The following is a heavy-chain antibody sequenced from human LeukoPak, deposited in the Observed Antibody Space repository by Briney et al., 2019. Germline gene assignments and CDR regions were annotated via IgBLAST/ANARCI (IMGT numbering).Heavy chain of an antibody. Sequence: SQTLSLTCAVSGGSISSGGYSWSWIRQPPGKGLEWIGYIYHSGSTYYNPSLKSRVTISVDRSKNQFSLKLSSVTAADTAVYYCAREKDSFFDPWGQGTPVTVSS. CDR1: GGSISSGGYS. V-gene: IGHV4-30-2*01. CDR2: IYHSGST. CDR3: AREKDSFFDP. J-gene: IGHJ5*02. D-gene: IGHD2-15*01.